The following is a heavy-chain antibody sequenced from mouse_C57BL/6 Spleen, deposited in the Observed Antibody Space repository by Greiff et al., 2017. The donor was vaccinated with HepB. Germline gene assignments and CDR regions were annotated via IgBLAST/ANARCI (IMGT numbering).Heavy chain of an antibody. D-gene: IGHD1-1*01. CDR1: GYAFSSSW. Sequence: VQLQQSGPELVKPGASVKISCKASGYAFSSSWMNWVKQRPGKGLEWIGRIYPGDGDTNYNGKFKGKATLTADTSSSTAYMQLSSLTSEDSAVYFVARSYDYGSSYWYLDVWGTGTTVTVSS. J-gene: IGHJ1*03. CDR3: ARSYDYGSSYWYLDV. CDR2: IYPGDGDT. V-gene: IGHV1-82*01.